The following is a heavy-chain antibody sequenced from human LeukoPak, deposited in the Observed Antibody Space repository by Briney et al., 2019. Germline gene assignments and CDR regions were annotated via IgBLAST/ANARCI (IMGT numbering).Heavy chain of an antibody. Sequence: SETLSLTCTVSGGSISSYYWGWIRQPAGKGLEWIGRIYTSGSTNYNPSLKSRVTMLVDTSKNQFSLKLSSVTAADTAVYYCARVVYGSGASNWFDPWGQGTLVTVSS. CDR2: IYTSGST. J-gene: IGHJ5*02. D-gene: IGHD3-10*01. CDR1: GGSISSYY. CDR3: ARVVYGSGASNWFDP. V-gene: IGHV4-4*07.